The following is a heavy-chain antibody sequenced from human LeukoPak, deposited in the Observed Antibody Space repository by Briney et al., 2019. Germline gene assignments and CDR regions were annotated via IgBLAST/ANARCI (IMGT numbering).Heavy chain of an antibody. V-gene: IGHV3-9*01. CDR1: GFTFDDYG. J-gene: IGHJ3*02. D-gene: IGHD5-24*01. CDR3: ARGLRRDGYKPLDDAFDI. Sequence: PGGSLRLSCAASGFTFDDYGMHWVRQTPGKGLEWVSGIGWNSATIVYADSVKGRFTISRDNAKKFLYLQMNGLRAEDTALYYCARGLRRDGYKPLDDAFDIWGQGTMVTVSS. CDR2: IGWNSATI.